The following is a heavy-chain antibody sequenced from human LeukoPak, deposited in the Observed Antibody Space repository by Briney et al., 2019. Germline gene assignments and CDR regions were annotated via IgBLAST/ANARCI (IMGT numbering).Heavy chain of an antibody. CDR3: ARAYGSGSYHSNWFES. CDR1: GGSFSGYY. V-gene: IGHV4-34*01. CDR2: INHSGST. Sequence: PSETLSLTCAVYGGSFSGYYWTWIRQPPGKGLEWIGEINHSGSTNYNPSLKSRVTMSVDTSMNQFSPRLNSVTAADTAVYYCARAYGSGSYHSNWFESWGQGTLVIVS. D-gene: IGHD3-10*01. J-gene: IGHJ5*01.